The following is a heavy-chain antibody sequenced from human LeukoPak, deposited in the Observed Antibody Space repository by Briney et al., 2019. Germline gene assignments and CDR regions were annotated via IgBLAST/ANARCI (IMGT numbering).Heavy chain of an antibody. CDR1: GGSFSGFY. CDR3: AINDGSGSYHKSDY. CDR2: IDQSGGT. Sequence: PSETLSLTCGVYGGSFSGFYWSWIRQPPGKGLEWIGEIDQSGGTNYNPSLKSRVTITIDTSKNQFSLKVNSVTAADTAVYYCAINDGSGSYHKSDYWGQGTLVTVSS. V-gene: IGHV4-34*01. J-gene: IGHJ4*02. D-gene: IGHD3-10*01.